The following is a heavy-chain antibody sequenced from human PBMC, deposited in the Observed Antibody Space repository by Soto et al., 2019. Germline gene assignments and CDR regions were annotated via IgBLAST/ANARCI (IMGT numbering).Heavy chain of an antibody. D-gene: IGHD1-26*01. CDR1: GFTFDDNA. Sequence: GGSLRLSCAVSGFTFDDNAMHWVRQAPEKGLEWVSGINWKSDIGYADSLKGRFTISRDNAENSPYLQMNSLRAEDTALYYCAISQDSGGRTTFIYWGQGTQVTVSS. J-gene: IGHJ4*02. CDR3: AISQDSGGRTTFIY. V-gene: IGHV3-9*01. CDR2: INWKSDI.